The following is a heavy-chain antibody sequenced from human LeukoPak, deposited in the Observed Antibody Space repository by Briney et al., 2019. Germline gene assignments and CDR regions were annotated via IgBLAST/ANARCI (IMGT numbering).Heavy chain of an antibody. CDR2: INPSDGST. CDR1: GYTFTSYF. Sequence: GASVKVSCKASGYTFTSYFIHWVRQAPGQGLEWMAIINPSDGSTSYAQNFRGRVTMTRDTSTSTVYMLLSSLRSEDTAVYYCARDPPHCSGGSCYSRHYYFDYWGQGTLITVSS. V-gene: IGHV1-46*01. CDR3: ARDPPHCSGGSCYSRHYYFDY. J-gene: IGHJ4*02. D-gene: IGHD2-15*01.